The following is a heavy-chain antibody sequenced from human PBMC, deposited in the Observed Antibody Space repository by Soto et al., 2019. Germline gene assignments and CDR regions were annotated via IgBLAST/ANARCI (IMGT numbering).Heavy chain of an antibody. J-gene: IGHJ6*02. CDR2: IYYSGST. V-gene: IGHV4-31*03. D-gene: IGHD3-22*01. CDR1: GGSISSGGYY. CDR3: ARDRRFHRETMIRNGREYGMDV. Sequence: PSETLSLTCTVSGGSISSGGYYWSWIRQHPGKGLEWIGYIYYSGSTYYNPSLKSRVTISVDTSKNQFSLKLSSVTAADTAVYYCARDRRFHRETMIRNGREYGMDVWGQGTTVTVSS.